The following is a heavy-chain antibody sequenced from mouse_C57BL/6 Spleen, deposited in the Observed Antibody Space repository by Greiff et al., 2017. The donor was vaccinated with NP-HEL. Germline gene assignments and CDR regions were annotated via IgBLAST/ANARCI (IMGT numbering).Heavy chain of an antibody. D-gene: IGHD2-4*01. CDR1: GYSITSGYY. CDR3: AREDYDYDGVFAY. CDR2: ISYDGSN. V-gene: IGHV3-6*01. Sequence: EVKLQESGPGLLKPSQSLSLTCSVTGYSITSGYYWNWIRQFPGNKLEWMGYISYDGSNNYNPSLKNRISITRDTSKNQFFLKLNSVTTEDTATYYCAREDYDYDGVFAYWGQGTLVTVSA. J-gene: IGHJ3*01.